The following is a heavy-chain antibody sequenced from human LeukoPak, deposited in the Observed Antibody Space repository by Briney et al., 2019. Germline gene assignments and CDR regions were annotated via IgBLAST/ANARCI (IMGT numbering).Heavy chain of an antibody. J-gene: IGHJ4*02. Sequence: YYRSKWYNDYAVSVKSRITINPDTSKNQFSLQLNSVTPEDTAVYYCAGSSGWYEEDCFDYWGQGTLVTVSS. CDR2: YYRSKWYN. CDR3: AGSSGWYEEDCFDY. V-gene: IGHV6-1*01. D-gene: IGHD6-19*01.